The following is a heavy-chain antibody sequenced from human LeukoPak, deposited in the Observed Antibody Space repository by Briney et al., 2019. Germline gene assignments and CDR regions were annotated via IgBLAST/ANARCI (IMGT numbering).Heavy chain of an antibody. CDR1: GYSFTSYW. J-gene: IGHJ5*02. D-gene: IGHD3-10*01. V-gene: IGHV5-51*01. CDR3: ARIGRITMVRGVTNWFDP. CDR2: IYPGDSDT. Sequence: GESLKISCKGSGYSFTSYWIGWVRQMPGKGLEWMGIIYPGDSDTRYSPSFQGQVTISADKSISTVYLQWSSLKASDTARYYCARIGRITMVRGVTNWFDPWGQGTLVTVSS.